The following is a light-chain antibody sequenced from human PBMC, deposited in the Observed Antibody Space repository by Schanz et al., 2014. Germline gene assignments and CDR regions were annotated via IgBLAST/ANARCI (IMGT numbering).Light chain of an antibody. V-gene: IGLV2-8*01. J-gene: IGLJ2*01. CDR3: SSYAGSNTPDVV. CDR2: EVS. CDR1: AFDVGGYNY. Sequence: QSALTQPPSASGSPGQSVTISCTGGAFDVGGYNYVSWYQVFPGRAPKLMIYEVSKRPSGVPDRFSGSKSGNTASLTVSGLQAEDEADYYCSSYAGSNTPDVVFGGGTKLTVL.